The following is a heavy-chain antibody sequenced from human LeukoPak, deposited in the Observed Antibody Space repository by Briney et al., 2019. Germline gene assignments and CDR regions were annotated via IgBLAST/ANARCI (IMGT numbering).Heavy chain of an antibody. J-gene: IGHJ4*02. CDR3: AKDWFSPGDY. CDR2: ISYDGSNK. CDR1: GFTFSSYA. V-gene: IGHV3-30-3*01. Sequence: PGGSLRLSCAASGFTFSSYAMHWVRQAPGKGLEWVAVISYDGSNKYYADSVKGRFTISRDNSKNTLYLQMNSLRAEDTAVYYCAKDWFSPGDYWGQGTLVTVSS. D-gene: IGHD3-10*01.